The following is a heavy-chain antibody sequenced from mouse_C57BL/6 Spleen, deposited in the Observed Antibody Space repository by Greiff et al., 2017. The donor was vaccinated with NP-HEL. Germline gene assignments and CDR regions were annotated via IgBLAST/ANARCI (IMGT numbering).Heavy chain of an antibody. D-gene: IGHD2-3*01. J-gene: IGHJ2*01. CDR3: ASEGAYDGYYFDY. CDR2: INPNNGGT. Sequence: EVQLQQSGPELVKPGASVKMSCKASGYTFTDYNMHWVKQSHGKSLEWIGYINPNNGGTSYNQKFKGKATLTVNKSSSTAYMELRSLTSEDSAVYYCASEGAYDGYYFDYWGQGTTLTVSS. CDR1: GYTFTDYN. V-gene: IGHV1-22*01.